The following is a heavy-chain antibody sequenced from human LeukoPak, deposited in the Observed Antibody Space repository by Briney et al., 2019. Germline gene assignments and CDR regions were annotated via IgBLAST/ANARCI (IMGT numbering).Heavy chain of an antibody. V-gene: IGHV1-2*06. J-gene: IGHJ6*02. Sequence: ASVKVSCKAFGYTFTGYYMHWVRQDPGQGLEWMGRINPNSGGTNYAQKFQGRVTMTRDTSISTVCMELSRLRSDDTAVYYCAAWAYVSGNGMDVWGQGTTVTVSS. CDR2: INPNSGGT. D-gene: IGHD3-10*01. CDR3: AAWAYVSGNGMDV. CDR1: GYTFTGYY.